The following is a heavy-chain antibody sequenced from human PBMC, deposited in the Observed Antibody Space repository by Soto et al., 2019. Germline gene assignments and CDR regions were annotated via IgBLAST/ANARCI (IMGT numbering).Heavy chain of an antibody. CDR3: ARDSYDSSGYSIDP. CDR2: IWYDGSNK. Sequence: QVQLVESGGGVVQPGRSLRLSCAASGFTFSSYGMHWVRQAPGKGLEWVAVIWYDGSNKYYADSVKGRFTISRDNSKNTLYMQMNSLRAEDKAVYYCARDSYDSSGYSIDPWGQGTLVTVSS. CDR1: GFTFSSYG. D-gene: IGHD3-22*01. J-gene: IGHJ5*02. V-gene: IGHV3-33*01.